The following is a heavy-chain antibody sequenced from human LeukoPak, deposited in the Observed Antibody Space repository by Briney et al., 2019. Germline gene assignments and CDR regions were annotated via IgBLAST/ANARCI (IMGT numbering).Heavy chain of an antibody. V-gene: IGHV1-18*04. D-gene: IGHD2-21*02. CDR2: ISAYSGNK. J-gene: IGHJ4*02. Sequence: ASVRVSCKASGYDFAGFYLHWVRQVPGQGLEWMGRISAYSGNKEYAENIQGRVTMTTDTSTSTAYMELRSLRSDDTAVYYCARDAVSTVTAGGIDYWGQGTLVTVSS. CDR3: ARDAVSTVTAGGIDY. CDR1: GYDFAGFY.